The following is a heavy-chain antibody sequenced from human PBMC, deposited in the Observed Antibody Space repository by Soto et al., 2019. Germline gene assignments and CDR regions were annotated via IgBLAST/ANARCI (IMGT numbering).Heavy chain of an antibody. Sequence: PSETLSLTCTVSGGSISSYYWSWIRQPPGKGLEWIGYIYYSGSTNYNPSLKSRVTISVDTSKNQFSLKLSSVTAADTAVYYCARVPSYCSSTSCYHYYYMDVWGKGTTVTVSS. CDR3: ARVPSYCSSTSCYHYYYMDV. V-gene: IGHV4-59*01. J-gene: IGHJ6*03. D-gene: IGHD2-2*01. CDR1: GGSISSYY. CDR2: IYYSGST.